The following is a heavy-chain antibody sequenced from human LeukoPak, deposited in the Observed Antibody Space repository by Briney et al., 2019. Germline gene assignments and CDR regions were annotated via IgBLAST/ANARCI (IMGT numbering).Heavy chain of an antibody. Sequence: SETLSLTCTVSGGSISNYYWSGIRQPPGEGLEWIASIYYSGSTYYNPSLKSRVTMSLDKSKNHLSLNLTSVTAADTAVYYCSRESGAFSPFGYWGQGTLVTVSS. CDR1: GGSISNYY. J-gene: IGHJ4*02. CDR3: SRESGAFSPFGY. CDR2: IYYSGST. D-gene: IGHD1-26*01. V-gene: IGHV4-39*07.